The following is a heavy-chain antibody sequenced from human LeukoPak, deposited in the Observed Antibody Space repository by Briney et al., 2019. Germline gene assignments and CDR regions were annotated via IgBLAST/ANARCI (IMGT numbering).Heavy chain of an antibody. CDR3: ARGPVIDYDGGGYYYFDY. CDR1: GGSFSANY. Sequence: SETLSLTCAVYGGSFSANYWSWIRQPLGRGLEWIGETNHSGSTNYNPSLKSRVTILVDTSKSQFSLKLSSVTAADTAVYYCARGPVIDYDGGGYYYFDYWGQGTLVTVSS. J-gene: IGHJ4*02. V-gene: IGHV4-34*01. D-gene: IGHD3-22*01. CDR2: TNHSGST.